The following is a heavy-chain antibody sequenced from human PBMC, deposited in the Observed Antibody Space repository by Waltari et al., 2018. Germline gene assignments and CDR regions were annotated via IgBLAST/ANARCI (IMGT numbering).Heavy chain of an antibody. CDR3: ARKSRGSGWYLAGFDY. J-gene: IGHJ4*02. V-gene: IGHV4-4*02. CDR2: IYHSGST. CDR1: GGSISSSNW. Sequence: QVQLQESGPGLVKPSGTLSLTCAVSGGSISSSNWWSLVRPPPGKWLEWIGEIYHSGSTNYNPSLKSRVTISVDKSKNQFSLKLSSVTAADTAVYYCARKSRGSGWYLAGFDYWGQGTLVTVSS. D-gene: IGHD6-19*01.